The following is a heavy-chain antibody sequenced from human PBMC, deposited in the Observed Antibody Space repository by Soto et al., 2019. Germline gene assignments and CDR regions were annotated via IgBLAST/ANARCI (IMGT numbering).Heavy chain of an antibody. CDR2: INPNSGGT. CDR3: AREGGSSWRHYDY. J-gene: IGHJ4*02. Sequence: ASVKVSCKASGYTFTGYYMHWVRQAPGQGLEWMGWINPNSGGTNYAQKFQGWVTMTRDTSISTAYMELSRLRSDDTAVYYCAREGGSSWRHYDYWGQGTLVTVSS. CDR1: GYTFTGYY. D-gene: IGHD6-13*01. V-gene: IGHV1-2*04.